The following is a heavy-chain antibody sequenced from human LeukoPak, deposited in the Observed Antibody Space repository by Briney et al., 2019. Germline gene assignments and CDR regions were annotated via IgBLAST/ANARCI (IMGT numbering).Heavy chain of an antibody. V-gene: IGHV3-23*01. CDR2: ISGSGGST. CDR3: AKGSGYSYGHGYYYYMDV. Sequence: GGSLRLSCAASGFTFSSYGMSWVRQAPGKGLEWVSAISGSGGSTYYADSVKGRFTFSRDNSKNTLYLQMNSLRAEDTAVYYCAKGSGYSYGHGYYYYMDVWGKGTTVTISS. D-gene: IGHD5-18*01. CDR1: GFTFSSYG. J-gene: IGHJ6*03.